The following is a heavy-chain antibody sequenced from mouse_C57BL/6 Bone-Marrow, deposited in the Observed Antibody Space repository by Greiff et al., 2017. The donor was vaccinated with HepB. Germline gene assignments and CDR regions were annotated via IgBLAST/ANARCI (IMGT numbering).Heavy chain of an antibody. CDR1: GFTFSSYA. J-gene: IGHJ2*01. CDR3: ARERHSGYFDY. D-gene: IGHD1-3*01. Sequence: EVKVVESGGGLVKPGGSLKLSCAASGFTFSSYAMSWVRPTPEKRLEWVATISDGGSYTYYPDNVKGRFTISRDNAKNNLYLQMSHLKSEDTAMYYCARERHSGYFDYWGQGTTLTVSS. CDR2: ISDGGSYT. V-gene: IGHV5-4*01.